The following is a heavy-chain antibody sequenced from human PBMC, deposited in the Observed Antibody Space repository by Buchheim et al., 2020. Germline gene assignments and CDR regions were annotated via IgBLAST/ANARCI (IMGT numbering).Heavy chain of an antibody. CDR1: GYTFTSYD. J-gene: IGHJ6*01. CDR3: ARAVYYYDSSGYYYFYYYYGMDV. Sequence: QVQLVQSGAEVKKPGASVKVSCKASGYTFTSYDINWVRQATGQGLEWMGWMNPNSGNTGYAQKFQGRVTMTRNTSISTAYMELSSLRSEDTAVYYCARAVYYYDSSGYYYFYYYYGMDVWRQGTT. D-gene: IGHD3-22*01. V-gene: IGHV1-8*01. CDR2: MNPNSGNT.